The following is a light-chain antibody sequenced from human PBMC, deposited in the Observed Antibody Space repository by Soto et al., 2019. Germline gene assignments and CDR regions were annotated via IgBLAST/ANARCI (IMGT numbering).Light chain of an antibody. CDR3: KKYNSYSPWT. CDR2: DVS. Sequence: DIQMTQSPSTLSSSVGDRVTITCRASQSISSWLAWYQQKPGKAPNLLIYDVSNLESGVPSRFSGSGSGTEFTLTISSLQADDVATYYCKKYNSYSPWTIGQGTKV. V-gene: IGKV1-5*01. J-gene: IGKJ1*01. CDR1: QSISSW.